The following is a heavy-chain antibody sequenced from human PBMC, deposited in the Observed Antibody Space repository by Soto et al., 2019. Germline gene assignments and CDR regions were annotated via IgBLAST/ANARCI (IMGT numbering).Heavy chain of an antibody. CDR2: IIPVFGTA. J-gene: IGHJ5*01. V-gene: IGHV1-69*01. CDR1: GGVFRNYA. D-gene: IGHD1-26*01. CDR3: ARDRWGSYSFDS. Sequence: QVQLVQSGAEVKKPGSSVKVSCKASGGVFRNYAINWVRQAPGQGLEWMGGIIPVFGTADYPQKFQSRVTITADESTTTAYMELTSLKPEDTAVYFCARDRWGSYSFDSWGQGTLVTVAS.